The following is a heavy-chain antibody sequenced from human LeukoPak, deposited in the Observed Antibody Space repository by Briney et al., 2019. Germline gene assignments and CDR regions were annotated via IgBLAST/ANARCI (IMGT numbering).Heavy chain of an antibody. D-gene: IGHD2-15*01. CDR3: AEVAATGDWFDP. V-gene: IGHV4-38-2*02. CDR1: GYSISSDYY. J-gene: IGHJ5*02. CDR2: IHHSGST. Sequence: PSETLSLTCTVSGYSISSDYYWGWIRPPPGKGLEWIGSIHHSGSTNYNPSLKSRVTISVDKSKNQFSLKLSSVTAADTAVYYCAEVAATGDWFDPWGQGTLVTVSS.